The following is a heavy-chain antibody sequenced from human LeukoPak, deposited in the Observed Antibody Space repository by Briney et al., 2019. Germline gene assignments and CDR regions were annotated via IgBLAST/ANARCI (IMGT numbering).Heavy chain of an antibody. J-gene: IGHJ4*02. CDR1: GVTFRNYG. CDR3: AKGREPLQLWWQYYFDY. V-gene: IGHV3-30*18. CDR2: ISYDGSNK. D-gene: IGHD5-18*01. Sequence: GGSLRLSCAASGVTFRNYGMHWVRQAPGKGLEWVAVISYDGSNKYYADSVKGRFTISRDNSKNTLYLQMNSLRAEDTAVYYCAKGREPLQLWWQYYFDYWGQGTLVTVSS.